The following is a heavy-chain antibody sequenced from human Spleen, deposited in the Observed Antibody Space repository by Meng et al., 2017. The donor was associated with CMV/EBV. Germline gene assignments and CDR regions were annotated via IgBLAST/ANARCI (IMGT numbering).Heavy chain of an antibody. V-gene: IGHV3-11*04. CDR1: GFTFSDYS. CDR2: ISSSSSTI. CDR3: ARDRGNWNAGQFDY. J-gene: IGHJ4*02. D-gene: IGHD1-20*01. Sequence: GGSLRLSCAASGFTFSDYSMTWIRQAPGKGLEWVSYISSSSSTIYYADSVKGRFTISRDNAKNSLYLQMNSLRAEDTAVYYCARDRGNWNAGQFDYWGQGTLVTVSS.